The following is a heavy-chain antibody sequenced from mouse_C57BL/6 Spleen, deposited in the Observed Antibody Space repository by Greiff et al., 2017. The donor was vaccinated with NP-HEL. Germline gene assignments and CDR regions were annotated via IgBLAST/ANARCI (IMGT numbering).Heavy chain of an antibody. J-gene: IGHJ4*01. Sequence: VQLQQSGPELVKPGASVKISCKASGYSFTSYYIHWVKQRPGQGLEWIGWIYPGSGNTKYNEKFKGKATLTADTSSSTAYMQLSSLTSEDSAVYYCARYYYDYDSAMDYWGQGTSVTVSS. CDR1: GYSFTSYY. V-gene: IGHV1-66*01. D-gene: IGHD2-4*01. CDR3: ARYYYDYDSAMDY. CDR2: IYPGSGNT.